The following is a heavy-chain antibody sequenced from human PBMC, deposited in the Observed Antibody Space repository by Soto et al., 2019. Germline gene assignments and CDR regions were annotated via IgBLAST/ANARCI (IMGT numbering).Heavy chain of an antibody. CDR2: INTATGAA. CDR3: ARGGGVGVAVSAAFDM. Sequence: QLHLVQSGAVVKKPGASVTVSCSASGYPVTAYYMHWVRQAPGRGLEWMGGINTATGAAKYTQKFQGTAIMPTDPSTNTGFTELSGLTFGDTAVFYCARGGGVGVAVSAAFDMWGQGTLVTVSS. J-gene: IGHJ3*02. D-gene: IGHD3-3*01. CDR1: GYPVTAYY. V-gene: IGHV1-2*02.